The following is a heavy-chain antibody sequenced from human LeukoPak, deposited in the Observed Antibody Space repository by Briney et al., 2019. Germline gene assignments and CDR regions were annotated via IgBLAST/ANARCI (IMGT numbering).Heavy chain of an antibody. J-gene: IGHJ6*02. CDR3: ARHYGTDYYYGMDV. CDR1: GYTFTSYA. CDR2: INTNTGNP. V-gene: IGHV7-4-1*02. Sequence: ASVKVSCKASGYTFTSYAMNWVRQAPGQGLEWMGWINTNTGNPTYAQGLTGRFVFSLDTSVSTAYLQISSLKAEDTAVYYCARHYGTDYYYGMDVWGQGTTVTVSS. D-gene: IGHD4-17*01.